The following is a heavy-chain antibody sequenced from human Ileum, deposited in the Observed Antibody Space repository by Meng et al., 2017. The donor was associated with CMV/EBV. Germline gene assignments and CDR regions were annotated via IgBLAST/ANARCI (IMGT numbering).Heavy chain of an antibody. V-gene: IGHV3-43*01. CDR3: TRELTSSTRGRGGGFDP. CDR2: INWNSGTT. D-gene: IGHD3-10*01. J-gene: IGHJ5*02. Sequence: GESLKISCAASEFSFDAYTMHWVRQAPGKGLEWVSLINWNSGTTFYAASVKGRFTISRDNSKNSLYLEMNSLRDEDTAFYYCTRELTSSTRGRGGGFDPWGQGTLVTVSS. CDR1: EFSFDAYT.